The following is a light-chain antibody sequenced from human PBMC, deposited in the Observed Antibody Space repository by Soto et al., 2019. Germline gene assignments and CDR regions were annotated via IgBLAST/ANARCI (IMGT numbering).Light chain of an antibody. Sequence: QSALTQPPSVSGSPGQSVTISCTGTSSDLGRYNRVSWYQQPPGTAPKLLIYEVRNRPSGVPDRFPGSKSANTASLTISGLQAEEEADYYCSLYTSSSTFVFGTGTKVTVL. CDR3: SLYTSSSTFV. CDR1: SSDLGRYNR. V-gene: IGLV2-18*01. CDR2: EVR. J-gene: IGLJ1*01.